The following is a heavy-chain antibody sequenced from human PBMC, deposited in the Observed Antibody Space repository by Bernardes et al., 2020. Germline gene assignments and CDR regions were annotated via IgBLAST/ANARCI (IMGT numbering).Heavy chain of an antibody. Sequence: ASLKGSCTASGYTFSAYYTHWLRQAPGRGLEWMGWISPKSGATNHAQKFQGRVTMTRDTSISTDYMELSRLRSDDTAVYYCARTFYYDRGGDSLFDYWGQGTAVTVSS. D-gene: IGHD2-21*02. J-gene: IGHJ4*02. CDR2: ISPKSGAT. V-gene: IGHV1-2*02. CDR1: GYTFSAYY. CDR3: ARTFYYDRGGDSLFDY.